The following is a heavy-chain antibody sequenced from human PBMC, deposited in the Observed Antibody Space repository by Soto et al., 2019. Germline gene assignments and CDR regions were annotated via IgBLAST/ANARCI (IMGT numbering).Heavy chain of an antibody. CDR3: ARAASSSSPHSYYYGMDV. CDR1: GFTFSDHY. CDR2: SRNKANDYTT. J-gene: IGHJ6*02. D-gene: IGHD6-6*01. Sequence: EVQLVESGGGLVQPGGSLRLSCVASGFTFSDHYMDWVRQAPGKGLEWVSRSRNKANDYTTEYAASVKGRFTISRDDSKNSLDLQMTSLKTEDTAVYYCARAASSSSPHSYYYGMDVWGQGTTVTVSS. V-gene: IGHV3-72*01.